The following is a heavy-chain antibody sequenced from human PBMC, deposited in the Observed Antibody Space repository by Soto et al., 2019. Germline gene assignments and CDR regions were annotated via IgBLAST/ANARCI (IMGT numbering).Heavy chain of an antibody. CDR1: GGTFSSYA. D-gene: IGHD3-16*01. Sequence: QVPLVQSGAEVKKPGSSVKVSCKASGGTFSSYAISWVRQAPGQGLEWMGGIIPIFGTPDYAQKFQGRVTITADESTSTAYMELSSLRSEDTAVYYCAFTLSATYYYGMDVWGQGTTVTVSS. CDR3: AFTLSATYYYGMDV. CDR2: IIPIFGTP. V-gene: IGHV1-69*12. J-gene: IGHJ6*02.